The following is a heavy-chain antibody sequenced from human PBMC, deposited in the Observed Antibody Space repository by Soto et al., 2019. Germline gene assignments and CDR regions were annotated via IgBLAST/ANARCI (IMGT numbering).Heavy chain of an antibody. D-gene: IGHD2-21*02. CDR2: IIPIFGTA. CDR3: ALVVELYCGGDCSRHYFDY. CDR1: GGTFSSYA. V-gene: IGHV1-69*01. J-gene: IGHJ4*02. Sequence: QVQLVQSGAEVKKPGSSVKVSCTASGGTFSSYAISWVRQAPGQGLEWMGGIIPIFGTANYAQNFQGRVTITEDESTSTAYMELSSLRSEDTAVYYCALVVELYCGGDCSRHYFDYWGQGTLVTVSS.